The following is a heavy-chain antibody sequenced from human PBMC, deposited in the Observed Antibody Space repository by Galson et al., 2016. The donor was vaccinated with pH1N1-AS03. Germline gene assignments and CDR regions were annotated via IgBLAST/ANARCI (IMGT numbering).Heavy chain of an antibody. J-gene: IGHJ2*01. CDR2: ITSDGSTT. CDR1: GFTFSTYW. D-gene: IGHD1-7*01. CDR3: ARDSPLNYYLDL. Sequence: SLRLSRATSGFTFSTYWMHRARQVPGKGLVWVSCITSDGSTTFYAGSVKGRFTIPRDNAKNSLYLQMNSVREEDRAVYYCARDSPLNYYLDLWGRGTLVTVSS. V-gene: IGHV3-74*01.